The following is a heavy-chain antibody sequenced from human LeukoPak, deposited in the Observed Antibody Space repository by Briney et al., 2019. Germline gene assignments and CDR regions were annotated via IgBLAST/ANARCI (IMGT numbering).Heavy chain of an antibody. J-gene: IGHJ5*02. CDR2: IYYSGST. CDR3: ARDHLANLASRLFDP. V-gene: IGHV4-39*07. D-gene: IGHD3-3*01. Sequence: PSETLSLTCTVSGGSISSSSYYWGWIRQPPGKGLEWIGSIYYSGSTYYNPSLKSRVTISVDASKNQFSLKRSSVTAADTAVYYCARDHLANLASRLFDPWGQGTLVTVSS. CDR1: GGSISSSSYY.